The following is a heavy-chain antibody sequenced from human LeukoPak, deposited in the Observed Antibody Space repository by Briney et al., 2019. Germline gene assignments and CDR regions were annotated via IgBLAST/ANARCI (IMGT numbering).Heavy chain of an antibody. CDR1: GFTFSSYA. CDR2: ISGSGGST. CDR3: AKSPASYYYDSSGYVDY. J-gene: IGHJ4*02. Sequence: GGSLRLSCAASGFTFSSYAMSWVRQAPGKGLEWVSAISGSGGSTYYADSVKGRFTISRDNSKNTLCLQMNSLRAEDTAVYYCAKSPASYYYDSSGYVDYWGQGTLVTVSS. D-gene: IGHD3-22*01. V-gene: IGHV3-23*01.